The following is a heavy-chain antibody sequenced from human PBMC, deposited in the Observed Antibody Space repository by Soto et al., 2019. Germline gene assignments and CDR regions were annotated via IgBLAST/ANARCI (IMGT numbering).Heavy chain of an antibody. V-gene: IGHV1-24*01. D-gene: IGHD2-2*01. J-gene: IGHJ5*01. Sequence: ASVKVSCKDSGVTNADISMHWVRQAPGKGLEWMGGFDPEDGETIYAQKFQGRVTVTGDTSTDTAYMQLSSLRSEDTAVYYCATVNCPCSDSCYPLTWFDSWGQGTLVTVSS. CDR2: FDPEDGET. CDR1: GVTNADIS. CDR3: ATVNCPCSDSCYPLTWFDS.